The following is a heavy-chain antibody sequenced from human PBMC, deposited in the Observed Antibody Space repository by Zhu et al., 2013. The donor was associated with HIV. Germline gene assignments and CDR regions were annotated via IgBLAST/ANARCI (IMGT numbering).Heavy chain of an antibody. CDR3: ARGPWFGELRRSYYYYYMDV. CDR1: GGSFSGYY. D-gene: IGHD3-10*01. J-gene: IGHJ6*03. Sequence: QVQLQQWGAGLLKPSETLSLTCAVYGGSFSGYYWSWIRQPPGKGLEWIGEINHSGSTNYNPSLKSRVTISVDTSKNQFSLKLSSVTAADTAVYYCARGPWFGELRRSYYYYYMDVWGKGTTVTVSS. CDR2: INHSGST. V-gene: IGHV4-34*01.